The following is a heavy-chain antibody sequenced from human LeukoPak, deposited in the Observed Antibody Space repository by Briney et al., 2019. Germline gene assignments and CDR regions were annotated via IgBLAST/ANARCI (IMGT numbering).Heavy chain of an antibody. V-gene: IGHV3-30*18. J-gene: IGHJ4*02. CDR2: ISYTGLNK. CDR1: GFTFSDYG. D-gene: IGHD6-13*01. Sequence: KAGGSLRLSCAASGFTFSDYGMYWVRQAPGKGLEWVTVISYTGLNKYYTDSVKGRFTVSRDNSENMLYLQMNSLRAEDTAVYYCAKGRSSRWPLIDYWGQGTLVTVSS. CDR3: AKGRSSRWPLIDY.